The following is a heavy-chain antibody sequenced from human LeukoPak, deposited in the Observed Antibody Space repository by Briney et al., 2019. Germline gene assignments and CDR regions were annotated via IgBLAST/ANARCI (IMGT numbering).Heavy chain of an antibody. CDR2: TYYRSKWYN. D-gene: IGHD6-19*01. V-gene: IGHV6-1*01. Sequence: SQTLSLTCAISMDIVSSDSAAWNWMRQSPSRGLEWLGRTYYRSKWYNDYAVSVKSRITINPDTSKNQFSLQLNSVTPEDTAVYYCARNPKYSSGWMGQFDYWGQGTLVTVSS. CDR3: ARNPKYSSGWMGQFDY. CDR1: MDIVSSDSAA. J-gene: IGHJ4*02.